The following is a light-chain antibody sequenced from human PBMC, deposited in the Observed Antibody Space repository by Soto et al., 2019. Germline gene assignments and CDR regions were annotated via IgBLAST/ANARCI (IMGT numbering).Light chain of an antibody. V-gene: IGKV1-5*01. CDR3: QKYNSYSWT. CDR2: DAS. CDR1: QSISSW. Sequence: DIQMTQSPSTLSASVGDRVTITCRASQSISSWLAWYQQKPGKAPKLLIYDASSLESGVPSRCSGSGSGTEFTLPISSLQPGDFATYYCQKYNSYSWTFGQGTKVDIK. J-gene: IGKJ1*01.